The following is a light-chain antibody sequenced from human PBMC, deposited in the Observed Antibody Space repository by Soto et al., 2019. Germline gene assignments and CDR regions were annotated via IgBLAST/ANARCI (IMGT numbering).Light chain of an antibody. CDR3: QQLQTYPFT. Sequence: IHLTQSPSFLSASVGDRVTITCRVSQAVSTYLAWYQLKPGKAPRLLIYAASTLETGVPSRFSGGVSGTEFTLTISGLQTEDFAIYYCQQLQTYPFTFGPGTRVDIK. CDR2: AAS. J-gene: IGKJ3*01. CDR1: QAVSTY. V-gene: IGKV1-9*01.